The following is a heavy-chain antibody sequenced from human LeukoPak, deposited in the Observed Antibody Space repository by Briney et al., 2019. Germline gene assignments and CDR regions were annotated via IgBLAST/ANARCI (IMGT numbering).Heavy chain of an antibody. Sequence: PGGSLRLSCAASGFTFNTYNMNWVRQAPGKGLEWVSSITSSSTYIYYADSVKGRFTISRDNAKNSVYLQMNSLRAEDTAVYYCARERRDGYNLYDYWGQGTLVTVSS. CDR3: ARERRDGYNLYDY. V-gene: IGHV3-21*01. J-gene: IGHJ4*02. CDR1: GFTFNTYN. D-gene: IGHD5-24*01. CDR2: ITSSSTYI.